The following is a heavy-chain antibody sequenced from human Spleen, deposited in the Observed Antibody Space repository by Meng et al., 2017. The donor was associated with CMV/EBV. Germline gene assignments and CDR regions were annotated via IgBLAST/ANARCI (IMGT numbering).Heavy chain of an antibody. Sequence: GGSLRLSCAVSGFTFSSYSMNWVRQAPGKGLEWVGRIKRKTDTGTTDYAGPVKGRFTISRDDSKNTVYLQMNSLKTEDTAVYYCTMYDNFWSGYYLHYWGQGTLVTVSS. CDR1: GFTFSSYS. CDR3: TMYDNFWSGYYLHY. J-gene: IGHJ4*02. V-gene: IGHV3-15*01. D-gene: IGHD3-3*01. CDR2: IKRKTDTGTT.